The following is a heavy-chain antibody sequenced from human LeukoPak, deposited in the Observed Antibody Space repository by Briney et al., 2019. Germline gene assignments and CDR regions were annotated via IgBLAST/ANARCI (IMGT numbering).Heavy chain of an antibody. Sequence: GGALRLSCAASGFTFSSYAMTWVRQAPGKGLEWVSGISGSGDTTYYAGSVKRRFTISRDNYKSTLDLQMNSLRAEDTAVYYYAKRDNNGRYSGLHVFDFWGQGTMVTV. D-gene: IGHD3-22*01. CDR2: ISGSGDTT. V-gene: IGHV3-23*01. CDR3: AKRDNNGRYSGLHVFDF. CDR1: GFTFSSYA. J-gene: IGHJ3*01.